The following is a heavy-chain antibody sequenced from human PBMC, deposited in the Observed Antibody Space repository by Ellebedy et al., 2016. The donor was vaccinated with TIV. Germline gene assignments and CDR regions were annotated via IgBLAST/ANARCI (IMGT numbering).Heavy chain of an antibody. CDR2: IGGTGGTT. V-gene: IGHV3-23*01. J-gene: IGHJ4*02. D-gene: IGHD1-7*01. Sequence: GESLKISCAASGISLRSYAMRWVRQAPGKGLAWVSTIGGTGGTTYYRESVTGRFTVSRDTSRNTLYLQMSSLRAEDTAVYYCAKLPVAYNWNYADDYWGQGTLVTVSS. CDR3: AKLPVAYNWNYADDY. CDR1: GISLRSYA.